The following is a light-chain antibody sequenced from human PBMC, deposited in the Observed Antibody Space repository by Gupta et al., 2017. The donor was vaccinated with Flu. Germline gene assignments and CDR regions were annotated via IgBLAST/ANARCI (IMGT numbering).Light chain of an antibody. CDR2: AGS. CDR3: QQSYSTPLT. V-gene: IGKV1-39*01. Sequence: DIQMTQSPSSLSASVGDRVTLTCRASETINYFLNWYQQKPGKAPKLLIYAGSRLQSGVPSRFGGSGSGTDFTLTISSLQPEDFATYHCQQSYSTPLTFGGGTKVEIK. CDR1: ETINYF. J-gene: IGKJ4*01.